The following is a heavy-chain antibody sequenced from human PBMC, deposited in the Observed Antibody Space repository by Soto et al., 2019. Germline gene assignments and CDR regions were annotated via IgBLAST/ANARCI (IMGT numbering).Heavy chain of an antibody. D-gene: IGHD1-1*01. Sequence: QVHLVQSGAEVTKPGASVKVSCKTSGYTFSSFAILWVRQAPGQGLEWMAWINPGDGYTRLLQKFQGRVTVTRDTSATTVFMELNSLTSEDTAVYYCAVGGGGTRYWGQGTQVTVSS. CDR1: GYTFSSFA. CDR2: INPGDGYT. J-gene: IGHJ4*02. V-gene: IGHV1-3*01. CDR3: AVGGGGTRY.